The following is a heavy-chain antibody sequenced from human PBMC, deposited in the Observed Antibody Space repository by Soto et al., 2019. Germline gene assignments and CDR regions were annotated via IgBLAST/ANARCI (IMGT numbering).Heavy chain of an antibody. Sequence: PGESLTISCEVSGYIFTTYWIAWVRQMPGKGLEWMGIIYPGDSYTKYSPSFQGQVTISADKSISTAYLQWSSLKASDTAMYYCARQGLYGREWDGMDVWAQGTTVTVS. CDR1: GYIFTTYW. CDR2: IYPGDSYT. V-gene: IGHV5-51*01. CDR3: ARQGLYGREWDGMDV. J-gene: IGHJ6*02. D-gene: IGHD2-2*02.